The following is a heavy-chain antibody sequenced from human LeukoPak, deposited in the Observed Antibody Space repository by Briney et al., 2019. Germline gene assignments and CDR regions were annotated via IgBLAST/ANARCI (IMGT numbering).Heavy chain of an antibody. CDR1: GGSISSYY. J-gene: IGHJ6*03. CDR2: IYYSGST. D-gene: IGHD3-10*01. CDR3: ARSYGSGRRLFHYYYMDV. V-gene: IGHV4-59*01. Sequence: SSETLSLTCTVSGGSISSYYWSWIRQPPGKGLEWIGDIYYSGSTTYNPSLKSRVTISVDTSKNQFSLKLSSVTAADTAVYYCARSYGSGRRLFHYYYMDVWGKGTTLTVSS.